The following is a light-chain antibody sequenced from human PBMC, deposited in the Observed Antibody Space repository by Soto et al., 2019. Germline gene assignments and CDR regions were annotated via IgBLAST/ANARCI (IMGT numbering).Light chain of an antibody. CDR1: EDIDTS. Sequence: IQRAHSPSTLSVSLGDLITMTCRASEDIDTSLAWFQQRPGKAPKVLIAGASGLMNGVPSTFSGSGSGTEFALTISSVQPDDFATYFCQHYDTFSWTFGQGTKVDIK. CDR2: GAS. J-gene: IGKJ1*01. V-gene: IGKV1-5*01. CDR3: QHYDTFSWT.